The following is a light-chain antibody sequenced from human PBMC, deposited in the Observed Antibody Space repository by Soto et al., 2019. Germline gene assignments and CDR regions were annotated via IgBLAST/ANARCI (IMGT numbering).Light chain of an antibody. CDR1: QEINKY. J-gene: IGKJ4*01. CDR2: DVS. CDR3: QQWDNVPLT. Sequence: DIQMTQSPSSLSASVGDSVTITCQASQEINKYLNWYQQKPGKAPKLLIYDVSKLETRVPPRFSGSRSGTHFTFTISNLQPEDFATYYCQQWDNVPLTFGGGTKVEIK. V-gene: IGKV1-33*01.